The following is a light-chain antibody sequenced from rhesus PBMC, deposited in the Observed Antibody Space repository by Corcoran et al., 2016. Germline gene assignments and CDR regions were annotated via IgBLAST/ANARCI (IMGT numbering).Light chain of an antibody. Sequence: KPTLTPPASLSVSPGTSASLTCTFSGGIKVAGYHIFWYQQKPGSPPRYLLKYKSDSDKGQGSGVPSRFSGSKDVSANTGILRISGLQSDDEADYYCAIGLSVGDVFGSGTKLTVL. V-gene: IGLV5-62*01. CDR2: YKSDSDK. CDR3: AIGLSVGDV. CDR1: GGIKVAGYH. J-gene: IGLJ6*01.